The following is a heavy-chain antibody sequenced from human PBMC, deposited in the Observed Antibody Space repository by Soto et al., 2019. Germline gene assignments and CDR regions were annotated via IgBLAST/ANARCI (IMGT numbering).Heavy chain of an antibody. CDR2: IIPIFGTA. CDR3: ARDVGYNYKGGMDV. J-gene: IGHJ6*02. CDR1: GGTFSSYA. V-gene: IGHV1-69*06. D-gene: IGHD5-18*01. Sequence: QVKLVQSGAEVKKPGSSVKVSCKASGGTFSSYAISWVRQAPGQGLEWMGVIIPIFGTANYAQKFQGRVTITADKSTSTAYMELSSLRSEDTAVYYCARDVGYNYKGGMDVWGQGTTVTVSS.